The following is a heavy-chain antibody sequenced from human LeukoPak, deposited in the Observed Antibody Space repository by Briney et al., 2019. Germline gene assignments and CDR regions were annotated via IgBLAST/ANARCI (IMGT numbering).Heavy chain of an antibody. CDR3: ARRGCNGGSCYGY. D-gene: IGHD2-15*01. CDR2: IYPGVSDT. Sequence: GESLKISCKGSGYSFSNDWIGWVRQMPGKGLEWMGFIYPGVSDTRYSPSFQGQVTISADKSISTAYLQWSSLEASDTAMYYCARRGCNGGSCYGYWGQGTLVTVSS. V-gene: IGHV5-51*01. CDR1: GYSFSNDW. J-gene: IGHJ4*02.